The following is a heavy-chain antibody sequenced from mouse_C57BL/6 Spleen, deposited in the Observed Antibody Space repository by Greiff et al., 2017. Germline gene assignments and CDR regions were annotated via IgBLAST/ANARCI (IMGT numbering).Heavy chain of an antibody. CDR2: IYPGGGDT. CDR1: GYAFSSSW. D-gene: IGHD2-1*01. Sequence: QVQLKESGPELVKPGASVKISCKASGYAFSSSWMNWVKQRPGKGLEWIGRIYPGGGDTNYNGKFKGKATLTADKSSSTAYMQLSSLTSEDSAVYFCARGGDGNYEAYWGQGTLVTVSA. V-gene: IGHV1-82*01. J-gene: IGHJ3*01. CDR3: ARGGDGNYEAY.